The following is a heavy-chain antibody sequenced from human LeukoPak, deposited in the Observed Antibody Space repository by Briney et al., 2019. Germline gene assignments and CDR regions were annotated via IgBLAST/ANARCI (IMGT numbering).Heavy chain of an antibody. CDR3: AKDRNTMVRGVSMGFDY. J-gene: IGHJ4*02. Sequence: GGSLRLSCAASGFTFSSYAMSWVRQAPGKGLGWVSAIRGGGDSTHYADSVKGRFTISRDNSKNTLYLQMNSLRAEDAAVYYCAKDRNTMVRGVSMGFDYWGQGTLVTVSS. CDR2: IRGGGDST. V-gene: IGHV3-23*01. D-gene: IGHD3-10*01. CDR1: GFTFSSYA.